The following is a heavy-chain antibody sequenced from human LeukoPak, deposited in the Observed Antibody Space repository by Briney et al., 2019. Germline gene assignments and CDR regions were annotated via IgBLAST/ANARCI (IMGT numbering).Heavy chain of an antibody. V-gene: IGHV1-69*13. CDR3: AFLATTVVTRFDY. CDR2: IIPIFGTT. CDR1: GGTFSSYA. Sequence: SVKVSCKASGGTFSSYAISWVRQAPGQGLEWMGGIIPIFGTTNYAQKLQGRVTITADESTSTAYMELSSLRSEDTAVYYCAFLATTVVTRFDYWGQGTLVTVST. J-gene: IGHJ4*02. D-gene: IGHD4-23*01.